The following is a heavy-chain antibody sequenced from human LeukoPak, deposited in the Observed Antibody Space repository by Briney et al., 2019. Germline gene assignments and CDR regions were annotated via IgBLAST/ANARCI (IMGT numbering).Heavy chain of an antibody. V-gene: IGHV4-39*07. CDR1: GGSISSSSYY. J-gene: IGHJ4*02. Sequence: NTSETLSLTCTVSGGSISSSSYYWGWIRQPPGKGLEWIGSIYYSGSTYYNPSLKSRVTISVDTSKNQFSLKLSSVTAADTAVYYCAREKAGRTKMTTIIDYWGQGTLVTVSS. D-gene: IGHD4-11*01. CDR3: AREKAGRTKMTTIIDY. CDR2: IYYSGST.